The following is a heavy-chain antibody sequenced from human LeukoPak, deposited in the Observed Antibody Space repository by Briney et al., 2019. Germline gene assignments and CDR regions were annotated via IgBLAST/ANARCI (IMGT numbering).Heavy chain of an antibody. V-gene: IGHV4-30-2*01. D-gene: IGHD3-22*01. J-gene: IGHJ4*02. CDR1: GGSISSGGYS. CDR3: AVGYDSSGSYAPFDY. Sequence: SETLSLTCAVSGGSISSGGYSWSWIRQPPGKGLEWIGYIYHSGSTYYNPSLKSRVTISVDRSKNQFSLKLSSVTAADTAVYYCAVGYDSSGSYAPFDYWGQGTLVTVSS. CDR2: IYHSGST.